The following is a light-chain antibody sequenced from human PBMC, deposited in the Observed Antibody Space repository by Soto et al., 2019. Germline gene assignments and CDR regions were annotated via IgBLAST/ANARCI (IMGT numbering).Light chain of an antibody. V-gene: IGLV2-14*01. CDR1: SSYIGVYNY. Sequence: QSALTQPASVSGSPGQSITISCTGTSSYIGVYNYVSWYQQHPGKAPKLMIYDVSNRPSGVSNRFSGSKSGNTASLTISGLQAEDEADYYCSSYTTTSTVVFGGGTKLTVL. CDR2: DVS. CDR3: SSYTTTSTVV. J-gene: IGLJ2*01.